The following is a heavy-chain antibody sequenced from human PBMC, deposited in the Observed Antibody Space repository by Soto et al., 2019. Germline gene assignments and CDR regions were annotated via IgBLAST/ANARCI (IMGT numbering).Heavy chain of an antibody. CDR1: GFTVSSYW. V-gene: IGHV3-7*01. Sequence: EVQLVESGGGLVQPGGSLRLSCAASGFTVSSYWMSRVRQAPGKGLEWVANIKQDGSEKYYVDSVKGRFTISRDNAKNSLYLQMNSLRAEDTAVYYCARGYHFDYWGQGTLVTVSS. D-gene: IGHD1-1*01. J-gene: IGHJ4*02. CDR3: ARGYHFDY. CDR2: IKQDGSEK.